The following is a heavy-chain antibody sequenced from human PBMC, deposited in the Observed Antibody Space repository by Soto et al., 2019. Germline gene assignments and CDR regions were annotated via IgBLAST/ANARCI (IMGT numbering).Heavy chain of an antibody. Sequence: SETLSLTCTVSGGSISSSSYYWGWIRQPPGKGLEWFGSIYYSGSTYYNPSLKSRVTISVDTSKNQFSLKLSSVTAADTAVYYCARHYQYYDYIWGSYGRGWFDPWGQGTLVTVSS. V-gene: IGHV4-39*01. CDR1: GGSISSSSYY. CDR3: ARHYQYYDYIWGSYGRGWFDP. J-gene: IGHJ5*02. CDR2: IYYSGST. D-gene: IGHD3-16*01.